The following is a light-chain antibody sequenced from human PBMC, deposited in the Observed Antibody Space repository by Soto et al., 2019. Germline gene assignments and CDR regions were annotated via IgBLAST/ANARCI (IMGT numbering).Light chain of an antibody. CDR1: QSVSTN. J-gene: IGKJ1*01. CDR3: QQYGSSPWT. V-gene: IGKV3D-15*02. Sequence: GMKQSPAILSVSPGERATLSCRASQSVSTNLAWFQQKPGQTPRLLFNGASTRATGIPARFTGSGSGTEFTLTISRLEPEDFAVYYCQQYGSSPWTFGQRTNVAI. CDR2: GAS.